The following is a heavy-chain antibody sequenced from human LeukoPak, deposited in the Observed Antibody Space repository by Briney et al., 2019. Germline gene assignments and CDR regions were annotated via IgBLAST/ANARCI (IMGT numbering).Heavy chain of an antibody. Sequence: PSETLSLTRAVSGYSISSGYSWGWIRQPPGKGLEWIANIYHSGTTYYNPSLKSRVTLSVDTSKNQFSLKLSSVTAADTAVYYCARDRQRDCSSTSCRTNDYWGQGTLVTVSS. V-gene: IGHV4-38-2*02. D-gene: IGHD2-2*01. CDR2: IYHSGTT. CDR1: GYSISSGYS. J-gene: IGHJ4*02. CDR3: ARDRQRDCSSTSCRTNDY.